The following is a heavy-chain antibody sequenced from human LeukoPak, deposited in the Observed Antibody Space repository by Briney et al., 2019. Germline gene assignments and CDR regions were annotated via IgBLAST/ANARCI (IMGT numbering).Heavy chain of an antibody. Sequence: GGSLRLSCAASAFSFSDYQMTWIRQAPGKGLEWVSSINTGGSYTNYADSVRGRLTISRDNAKNSLYLQMNSLRAEDTAVYYCAREMSTPAYWGQGTLVTVSS. V-gene: IGHV3-11*06. CDR3: AREMSTPAY. J-gene: IGHJ4*02. D-gene: IGHD2-15*01. CDR2: INTGGSYT. CDR1: AFSFSDYQ.